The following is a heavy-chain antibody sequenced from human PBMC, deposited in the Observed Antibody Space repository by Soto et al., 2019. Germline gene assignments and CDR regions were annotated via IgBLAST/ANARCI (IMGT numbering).Heavy chain of an antibody. Sequence: LETLSLTCTFSCCSISGYYWILIRQPPGKGLEWIGDIYYSGSTNYNPSLKSRVTISVDTSKNQFSLKLSSVTAADTAVYYCAGRYVRNLDFWGKGSLVTVSP. CDR1: CCSISGYY. CDR3: AGRYVRNLDF. CDR2: IYYSGST. J-gene: IGHJ4*02. V-gene: IGHV4-59*01. D-gene: IGHD3-10*02.